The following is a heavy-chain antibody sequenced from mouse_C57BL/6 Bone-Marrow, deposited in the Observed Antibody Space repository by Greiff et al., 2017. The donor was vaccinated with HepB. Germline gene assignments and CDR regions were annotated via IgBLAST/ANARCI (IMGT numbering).Heavy chain of an antibody. V-gene: IGHV15-2*01. J-gene: IGHJ2*01. Sequence: QVQLQQSGSELRSPGSSVKLSCKDFDSEVFPIAYMSWVRQKPGHGFEWIGGILPSIGRTIYGEKFEDKATLDADTLSNTAYLELNSLTSEDSAIYYCARGAYYYGSSPHFDYWGQGTTLTVSS. CDR3: ARGAYYYGSSPHFDY. D-gene: IGHD1-1*01. CDR1: DSEVFPIAY. CDR2: ILPSIGRT.